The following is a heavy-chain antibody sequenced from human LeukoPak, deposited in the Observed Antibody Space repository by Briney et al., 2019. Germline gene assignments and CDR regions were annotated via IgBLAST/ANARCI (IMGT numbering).Heavy chain of an antibody. Sequence: SETLSLTCTVSGGSISSGDYYWSWIRQPPGKGLEWIGYIYYSGSTYYNPSLKSRVTISVDTSKNQFSLKLSSVTAADTAVYYCARYSSSSGVDYWGQGTLVTVSS. CDR1: GGSISSGDYY. V-gene: IGHV4-30-4*01. D-gene: IGHD6-6*01. J-gene: IGHJ4*02. CDR3: ARYSSSSGVDY. CDR2: IYYSGST.